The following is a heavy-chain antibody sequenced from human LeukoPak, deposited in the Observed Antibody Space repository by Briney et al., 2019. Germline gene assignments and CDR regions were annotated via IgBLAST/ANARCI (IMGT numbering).Heavy chain of an antibody. CDR2: IYYSGNT. CDR1: GGSISSYY. D-gene: IGHD6-19*01. Sequence: PSETLSLTCNVSGGSISSYYWSWIRQPPGKGPEWIGYIYYSGNTNYKPSLKSRVTISVDTSKNQFSLKLSSVTAADTAVYYCATAVSGTLSAAFDIWGQGTMVTVSS. J-gene: IGHJ3*02. CDR3: ATAVSGTLSAAFDI. V-gene: IGHV4-59*08.